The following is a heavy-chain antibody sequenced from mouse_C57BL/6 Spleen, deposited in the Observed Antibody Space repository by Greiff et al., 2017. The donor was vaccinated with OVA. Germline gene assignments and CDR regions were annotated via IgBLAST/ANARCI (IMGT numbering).Heavy chain of an antibody. Sequence: VQLQQPGAELVRPGSSVKLSCKASGYTFTSYWMAWVQQSPGQGLEWIGNIYPSDSETHYNQKFKDKATLTVDKSSSTAYLQLSSLTSEDAAVYYCARSESNYDYAMDYWGQGTSVTVSS. CDR1: GYTFTSYW. J-gene: IGHJ4*01. V-gene: IGHV1-61*01. CDR3: ARSESNYDYAMDY. CDR2: IYPSDSET. D-gene: IGHD2-5*01.